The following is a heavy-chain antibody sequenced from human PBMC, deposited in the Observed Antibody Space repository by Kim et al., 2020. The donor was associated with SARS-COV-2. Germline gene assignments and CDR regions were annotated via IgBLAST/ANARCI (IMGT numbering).Heavy chain of an antibody. CDR3: VRQGAGSSFDN. V-gene: IGHV3-23*01. CDR1: GFTFNSHD. Sequence: GGSLRLSCGASGFTFNSHDLQWVRQAPGKGLEWVSGISGSGHREFYADSVKGRFTISRDNSKNTLYLQLNILRAEDTAIYYCVRQGAGSSFDNWCQATM. J-gene: IGHJ3*02. D-gene: IGHD3-10*01. CDR2: ISGSGHRE.